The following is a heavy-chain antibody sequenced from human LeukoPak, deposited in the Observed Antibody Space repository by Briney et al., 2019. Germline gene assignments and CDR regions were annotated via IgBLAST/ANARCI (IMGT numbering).Heavy chain of an antibody. CDR1: GFTVRDGY. Sequence: GESLRLSCAASGFTVRDGYMSWVRQAPGKRLEWLAFIYVSGTTFYAASVKGRFTISRGNAKNSLYLQMNSLRAEDTAVYHCARDRLAYCGGDCQTPFDYWGQGTLVTVSS. D-gene: IGHD2-21*01. CDR3: ARDRLAYCGGDCQTPFDY. J-gene: IGHJ4*02. CDR2: IYVSGTT. V-gene: IGHV3-53*01.